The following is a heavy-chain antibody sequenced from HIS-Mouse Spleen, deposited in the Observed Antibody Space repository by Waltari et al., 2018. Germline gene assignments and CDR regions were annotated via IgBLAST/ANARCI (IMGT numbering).Heavy chain of an antibody. CDR1: GGSISSSSYY. CDR2: IDYSGST. J-gene: IGHJ2*01. V-gene: IGHV4-39*07. Sequence: QLQLQESGPGLVKPSETLSLTCTVSGGSISSSSYYWGWIRQPPGKGLAWIGSIDYSGSTYYTPSLKSRVTISVDTSKNQFSLKLSSVTAADTAVYYCAREIPYSSSWYDWYFDLWGRGTLVTVSS. D-gene: IGHD6-13*01. CDR3: AREIPYSSSWYDWYFDL.